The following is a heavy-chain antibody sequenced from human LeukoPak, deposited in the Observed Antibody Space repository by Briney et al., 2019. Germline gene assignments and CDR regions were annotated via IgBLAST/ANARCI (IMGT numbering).Heavy chain of an antibody. V-gene: IGHV1-2*02. CDR3: ARGCQYQLLIFLYYYMDV. CDR1: GYTFTGYY. Sequence: ASVKVSCKASGYTFTGYYMHWVRQAPGQGLEWMGLINPNSGGTNYAQKFQGRVTMTRDTSISTAYMELSRLRSDDTAVYYCARGCQYQLLIFLYYYMDVWGKGTTVTISS. J-gene: IGHJ6*03. CDR2: INPNSGGT. D-gene: IGHD2-2*01.